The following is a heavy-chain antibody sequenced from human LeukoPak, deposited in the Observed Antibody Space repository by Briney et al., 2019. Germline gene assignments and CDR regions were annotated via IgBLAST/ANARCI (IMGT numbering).Heavy chain of an antibody. D-gene: IGHD4-17*01. CDR3: ARDDGDFSFDP. Sequence: GSLRLSCAASGFTFSSYEMNWVRQAPGKGLEWVSYISSSGSTIYYADSVKGRFTISRDNAKNSLYLQMNSLRAEDTAVYYCARDDGDFSFDPWGQGTLVTVSS. J-gene: IGHJ5*02. CDR2: ISSSGSTI. CDR1: GFTFSSYE. V-gene: IGHV3-48*03.